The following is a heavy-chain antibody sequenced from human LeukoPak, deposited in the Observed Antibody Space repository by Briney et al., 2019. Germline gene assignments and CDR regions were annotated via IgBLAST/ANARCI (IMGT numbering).Heavy chain of an antibody. Sequence: SETLSLTCTVSGGSISSSIYYWGWIRRPPGKGLEWIGNIYYSGSTYYNPSLKSRVTISVDTSKTQFSLKLSSVTAADTAVYYCARAYYYVSGSYGLDVWGQGTTVTVSS. CDR2: IYYSGST. J-gene: IGHJ6*02. CDR1: GGSISSSIYY. CDR3: ARAYYYVSGSYGLDV. D-gene: IGHD3-10*01. V-gene: IGHV4-39*01.